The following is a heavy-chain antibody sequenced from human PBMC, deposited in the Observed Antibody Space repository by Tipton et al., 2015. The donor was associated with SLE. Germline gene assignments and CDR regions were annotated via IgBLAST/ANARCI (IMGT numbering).Heavy chain of an antibody. D-gene: IGHD1-26*01. Sequence: TLSLTCTVSGGSISSHYWSWIRQPPGKGLEWVGHVYYSGSIKYNPSLKSRVTISVDRSNNQFSLKLTSVTAADTAVYYCARGQERGSIVTPYFDYWGHGILVTVSS. CDR2: VYYSGSI. J-gene: IGHJ4*01. CDR3: ARGQERGSIVTPYFDY. CDR1: GGSISSHY. V-gene: IGHV4-59*11.